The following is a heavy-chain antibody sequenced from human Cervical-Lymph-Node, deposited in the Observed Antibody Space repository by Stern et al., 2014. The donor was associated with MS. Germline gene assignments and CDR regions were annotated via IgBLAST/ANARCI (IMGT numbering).Heavy chain of an antibody. CDR2: IYYGGTT. V-gene: IGHV4-30-4*01. J-gene: IGHJ4*02. Sequence: VQLQESGPGLVKPSQTLSLTCTVSGGSISSGDYYWSWIRQPPGKGLEWIGYIYYGGTTYYNPSLKSRVTISVATSKNQFSLKLSSVTAADTAVYYCAREGPRTGTLVYWGQGTLVTVSS. CDR3: AREGPRTGTLVY. D-gene: IGHD3/OR15-3a*01. CDR1: GGSISSGDYY.